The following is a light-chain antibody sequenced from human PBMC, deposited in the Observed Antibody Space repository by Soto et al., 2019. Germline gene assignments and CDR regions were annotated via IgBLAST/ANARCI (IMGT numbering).Light chain of an antibody. Sequence: DIQGTQSPSSVSASVGDRGTITCRASQDIAGYLAWYQHKPGRTPELLIHGASRLQRGVPARFTGSGSGTDCTRSINSLQPEDFATYYCLQAYSFPITFRRGTRLDI. CDR1: QDIAGY. CDR2: GAS. V-gene: IGKV1D-12*01. J-gene: IGKJ5*01. CDR3: LQAYSFPIT.